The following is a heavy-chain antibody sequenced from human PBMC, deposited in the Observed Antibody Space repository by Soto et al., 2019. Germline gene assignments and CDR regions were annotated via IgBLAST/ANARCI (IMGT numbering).Heavy chain of an antibody. V-gene: IGHV1-8*01. CDR3: ATVPRGSRYFDYLAV. D-gene: IGHD3-16*01. J-gene: IGHJ6*03. CDR1: GDTFTNYE. Sequence: QVQLVQSGAEVKKPGASVMVSCEASGDTFTNYEINWVRQATGQGLEWLGWVSLNTGNTGYAQRFQGRVSTTANPSISTAYMELSSLRSEDTAVYYCATVPRGSRYFDYLAVWGKGTTVIVSS. CDR2: VSLNTGNT.